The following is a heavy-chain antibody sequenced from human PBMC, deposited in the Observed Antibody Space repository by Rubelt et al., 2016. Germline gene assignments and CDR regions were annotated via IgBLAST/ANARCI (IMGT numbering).Heavy chain of an antibody. Sequence: QVQLQQWGAGLLKPSETLSLTCAVYGGSFSGYYWSWIRQPPGKGLEWIGEINHSGSTNYNPSLKSRVTISVDTSKNQFYPKLNSGTAADTTMYYCASQKGGTVTTWGQGTLVTVSS. CDR3: ASQKGGTVTT. CDR1: GGSFSGYY. CDR2: INHSGST. V-gene: IGHV4-34*01. J-gene: IGHJ4*02. D-gene: IGHD4-17*01.